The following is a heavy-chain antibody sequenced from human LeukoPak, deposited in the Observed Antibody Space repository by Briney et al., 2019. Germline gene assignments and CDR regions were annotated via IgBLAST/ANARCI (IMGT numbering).Heavy chain of an antibody. CDR1: GGSFSGYY. D-gene: IGHD2-8*01. V-gene: IGHV4-34*01. CDR2: INHSGST. J-gene: IGHJ4*02. Sequence: SETLSLTCAVYGGSFSGYYWSWIRQPPGKGLEWIGEINHSGSTNYNPSLKSRVTISVDTSKNQFSLKLSSVTAADTAVYYCARPSYDDYWGQGTLVTVSS. CDR3: ARPSYDDY.